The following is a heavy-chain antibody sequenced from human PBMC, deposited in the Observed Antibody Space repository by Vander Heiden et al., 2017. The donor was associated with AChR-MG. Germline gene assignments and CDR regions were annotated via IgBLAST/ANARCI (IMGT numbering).Heavy chain of an antibody. CDR1: GFTFSSYS. V-gene: IGHV3-48*01. CDR2: ISSSSSTI. Sequence: EVQLVESGGGLVQPVGSLRLSCAASGFTFSSYSMNWVRHAPGKGLEWVSYISSSSSTIYYADSVKGRFTISRDNAKNSLYLQMNSLRAEDTAVYYCARDGYSSGWYGGAFDIWGQGTMVTVSS. D-gene: IGHD6-19*01. CDR3: ARDGYSSGWYGGAFDI. J-gene: IGHJ3*02.